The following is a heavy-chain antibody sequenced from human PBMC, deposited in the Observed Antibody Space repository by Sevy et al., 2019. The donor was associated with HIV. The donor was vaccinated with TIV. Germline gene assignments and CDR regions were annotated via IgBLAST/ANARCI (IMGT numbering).Heavy chain of an antibody. CDR1: GFTFSGSP. CDR3: TRMASRDLYYDILTGYDYYFDY. D-gene: IGHD3-9*01. V-gene: IGHV3-73*01. CDR2: IRSKTDNYAT. J-gene: IGHJ4*02. Sequence: GGSLRLSCAASGFTFSGSPMHWVRQASGKGLEWVGRIRSKTDNYATAYAASVKGRFTISRDDSKNTAYLQMISLKTEDSAVYYCTRMASRDLYYDILTGYDYYFDYWGQGTLVTVSS.